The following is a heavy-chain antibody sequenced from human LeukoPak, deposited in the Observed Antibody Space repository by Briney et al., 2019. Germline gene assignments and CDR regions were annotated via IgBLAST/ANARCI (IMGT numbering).Heavy chain of an antibody. J-gene: IGHJ5*02. CDR1: GGSISSSTYY. D-gene: IGHD6-6*01. V-gene: IGHV4-39*07. CDR3: ARELWRSSSGRWFDH. Sequence: SETLSLTCSVSGGSISSSTYYWGWIRQPPGKGLEWIGSIYYSGNTYYNPSLKSRVTISIDTSKNQFSLKLSSVTAADTAVYYCARELWRSSSGRWFDHWGQGTLVTVSS. CDR2: IYYSGNT.